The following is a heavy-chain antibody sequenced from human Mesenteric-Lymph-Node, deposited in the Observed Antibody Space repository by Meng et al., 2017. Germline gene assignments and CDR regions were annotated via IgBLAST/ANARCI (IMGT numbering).Heavy chain of an antibody. J-gene: IGHJ4*02. CDR2: ISYDGSNK. V-gene: IGHV3-30*04. CDR3: GVATG. Sequence: VQLVESGGGVVQPGRSLRLSCAASGFTFSSYAMHWVRQAPGKGLEWVAVISYDGSNKYYADSVKGRFTISRDNSKNTLYLQMNSLRAEDTAVYYSGVATGWGQGTLVTVSS. CDR1: GFTFSSYA. D-gene: IGHD5-12*01.